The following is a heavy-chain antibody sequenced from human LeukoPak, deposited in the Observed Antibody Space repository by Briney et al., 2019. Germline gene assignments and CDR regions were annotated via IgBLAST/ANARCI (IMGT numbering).Heavy chain of an antibody. Sequence: AGGSLRLSCAVSGFTFSSYAMSWVRQAPGRGLEWGSAFSGSGGNMYYADSVKGRFTISRDNSKNTLYLKMNSLRAEDTAVYYCAKDLRGITAGLDYWGQGTLVTVSS. CDR2: FSGSGGNM. D-gene: IGHD6-13*01. J-gene: IGHJ4*02. CDR3: AKDLRGITAGLDY. CDR1: GFTFSSYA. V-gene: IGHV3-23*01.